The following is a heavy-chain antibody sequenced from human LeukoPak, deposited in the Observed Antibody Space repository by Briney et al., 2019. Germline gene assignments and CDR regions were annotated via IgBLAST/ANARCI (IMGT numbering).Heavy chain of an antibody. D-gene: IGHD3-22*01. CDR3: ARGTDYYDSSGKFDY. V-gene: IGHV4-59*01. CDR1: GGSISTYY. Sequence: SETLSLTCTVSGGSISTYYWSWIRQPSGKGLEWIGYIYYSGSTNYNPSLRSRVTISVDTSKNQFSLKLSSVTAADTAVYYCARGTDYYDSSGKFDYWGQGTLVTVSS. CDR2: IYYSGST. J-gene: IGHJ4*02.